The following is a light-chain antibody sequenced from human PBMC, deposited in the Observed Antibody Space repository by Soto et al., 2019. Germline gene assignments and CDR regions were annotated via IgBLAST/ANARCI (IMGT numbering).Light chain of an antibody. V-gene: IGKV1-33*01. CDR1: QNINNY. CDR3: QQYENLPT. J-gene: IGKJ5*01. Sequence: DIKMTKSPSSVSESVGYRVIITCQASQNINNYLNWYQQKPGRAPKLLIYDASNLEAGVPSRFRGSGSGTDFTFTISRLQPEDIATYYCQQYENLPTFGQGTRLEIK. CDR2: DAS.